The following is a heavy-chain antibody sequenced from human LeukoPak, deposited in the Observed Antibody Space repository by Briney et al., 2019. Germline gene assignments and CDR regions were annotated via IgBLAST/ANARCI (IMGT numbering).Heavy chain of an antibody. CDR2: ISGSGGST. Sequence: GGSLRLSCAASGFTFSSYAMSWVRQAPGKGLEWVSAISGSGGSTYYADSVKGRFTISRDNSKNTLYLQMNSLRAEDTAVYYCAKDHRRYMAYYYDSSGSTDYWGQGTLVTVSS. J-gene: IGHJ4*02. V-gene: IGHV3-23*01. D-gene: IGHD3-22*01. CDR1: GFTFSSYA. CDR3: AKDHRRYMAYYYDSSGSTDY.